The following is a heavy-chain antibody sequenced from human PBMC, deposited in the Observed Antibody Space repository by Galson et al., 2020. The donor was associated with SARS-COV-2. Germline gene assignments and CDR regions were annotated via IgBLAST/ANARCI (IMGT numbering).Heavy chain of an antibody. CDR1: GFTFDDYA. V-gene: IGHV3-9*01. CDR2: ISWNSGSI. Sequence: GGSLRLSCAASGFTFDDYAMHWVRQAPGKGLEWVSGISWNSGSIAYADSVKGRFTISRDNAKNSLYLQMNSLRAEDTALYYCAKDISCSGRYYFDYWGRGTLVTVSS. D-gene: IGHD1-26*01. CDR3: AKDISCSGRYYFDY. J-gene: IGHJ4*02.